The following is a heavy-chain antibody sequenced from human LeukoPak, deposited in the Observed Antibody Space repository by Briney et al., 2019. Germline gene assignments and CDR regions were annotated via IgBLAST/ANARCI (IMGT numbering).Heavy chain of an antibody. CDR3: AREVEYYDFWSGYYIDH. Sequence: SQTLSLTCTVSGGSISSGSYCWSWLRQPAGKGLEWIGRIYTSGSTNYNPSLKSRVTISVDTSKNQFSLKLSSVTAADTAVYYCAREVEYYDFWSGYYIDHWGQGTLVTVSS. V-gene: IGHV4-61*02. CDR1: GGSISSGSYC. J-gene: IGHJ4*02. CDR2: IYTSGST. D-gene: IGHD3-3*01.